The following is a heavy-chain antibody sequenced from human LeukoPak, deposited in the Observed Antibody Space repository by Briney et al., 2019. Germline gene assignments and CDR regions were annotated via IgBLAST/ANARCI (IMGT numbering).Heavy chain of an antibody. D-gene: IGHD6-19*01. Sequence: ASVKVSRKASGYTFTGYYMHWVRQAPGQGLEWMGWINPNSGGTNYAQKFQGRVTMTRDMSISTAYMELSRLRSDDTAVYYCARELHAGIAVAGTDYWGQGTLVTVSS. CDR1: GYTFTGYY. V-gene: IGHV1-2*02. CDR3: ARELHAGIAVAGTDY. CDR2: INPNSGGT. J-gene: IGHJ4*02.